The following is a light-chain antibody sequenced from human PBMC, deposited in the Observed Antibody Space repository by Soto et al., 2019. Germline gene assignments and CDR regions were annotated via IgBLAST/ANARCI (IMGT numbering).Light chain of an antibody. V-gene: IGKV1-5*01. CDR3: QQYCSSYPWT. CDR2: DAS. Sequence: DIKMTPSPSTLSASVGERGTIACGGRQKSGRSWAWYQQKPGETAKVLVYDASSLKSGVPSRFSGGGSGTDFTLTIRRLEPEDFAVYYCQQYCSSYPWTFGQGTKVDIK. CDR1: QKSGRS. J-gene: IGKJ1*01.